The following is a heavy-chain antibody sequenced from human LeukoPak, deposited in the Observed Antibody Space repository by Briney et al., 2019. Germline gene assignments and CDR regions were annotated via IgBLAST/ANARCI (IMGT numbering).Heavy chain of an antibody. CDR2: IYYSGST. Sequence: SETLSLTCTVSGGSISSYYWSWIRQPPGKGLEWIGYIYYSGSTNYNPSLKSRVTISVDTSKNQFSLKLSSVTAADTAVYYCAGVGDLDAFDIWGQGTMVTVSS. J-gene: IGHJ3*02. D-gene: IGHD2-21*02. CDR3: AGVGDLDAFDI. CDR1: GGSISSYY. V-gene: IGHV4-59*01.